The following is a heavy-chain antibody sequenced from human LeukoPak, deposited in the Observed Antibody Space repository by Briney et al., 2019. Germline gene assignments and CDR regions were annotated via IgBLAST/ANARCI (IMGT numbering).Heavy chain of an antibody. J-gene: IGHJ3*02. D-gene: IGHD1-26*01. Sequence: GGSLRLSCAASGFTPSDYWMSWVRQAPGKGLEWVSVIYSGGSTYYADSVKGRFTISRDNSKNTLYLQMNSLRAEDTAVYYCARAGGGAPDAFDIWGQGTMVTVSS. CDR2: IYSGGST. V-gene: IGHV3-53*01. CDR1: GFTPSDYW. CDR3: ARAGGGAPDAFDI.